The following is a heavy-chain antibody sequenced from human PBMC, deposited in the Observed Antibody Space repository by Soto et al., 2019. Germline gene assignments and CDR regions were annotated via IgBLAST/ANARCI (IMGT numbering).Heavy chain of an antibody. J-gene: IGHJ5*02. V-gene: IGHV4-39*01. D-gene: IGHD3-3*01. CDR2: IYYSGST. CDR3: ARLPYYDFWSGPPVGWFDP. Sequence: SETLSLTCTVSGGSISSSSYYWGWIRQPPGKGLEWIGSIYYSGSTYYNPSLKSRVTISVDTSKNQFSLKLSSVTAADTAVYYCARLPYYDFWSGPPVGWFDPWGQGTLVTVSS. CDR1: GGSISSSSYY.